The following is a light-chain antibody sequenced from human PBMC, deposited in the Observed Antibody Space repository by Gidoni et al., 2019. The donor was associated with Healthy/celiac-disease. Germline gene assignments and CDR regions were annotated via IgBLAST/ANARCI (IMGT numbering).Light chain of an antibody. CDR1: QSVSSSY. CDR2: GAS. Sequence: EVVLTPSPGTLSLSQGERATLSCRASQSVSSSYLAWYQQKPGQAPRLLIYGASSRATGIPDRFRGRGSGTDFTLTISRLEPEDFAVYYCQQYGSSPPLTFGGGTKVEIK. J-gene: IGKJ4*01. V-gene: IGKV3-20*01. CDR3: QQYGSSPPLT.